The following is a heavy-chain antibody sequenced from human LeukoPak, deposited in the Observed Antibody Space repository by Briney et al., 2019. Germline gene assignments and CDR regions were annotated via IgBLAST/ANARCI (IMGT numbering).Heavy chain of an antibody. CDR3: ARGKNGDSLFDY. J-gene: IGHJ4*02. CDR2: IDSDGTST. V-gene: IGHV3-74*03. CDR1: GFXFSSYW. Sequence: PGGSLRLSCAASGFXFSSYWIHWVRQAPGKGLVWVSRIDSDGTSTTYADSVKGRFTISRDNAKNTLSLQMNSLRAEDTAVYYCARGKNGDSLFDYWGQGTLVTVSS. D-gene: IGHD4-17*01.